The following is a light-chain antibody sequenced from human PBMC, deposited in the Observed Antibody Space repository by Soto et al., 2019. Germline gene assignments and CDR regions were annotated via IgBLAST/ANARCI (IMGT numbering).Light chain of an antibody. Sequence: DSQMTQYTSTLSASVGDRVTTTCRASQSISSWLAWYQQKPGKAPKLLIYDASSLESGVPSRFSGSGSGTEFTLTISSLQPDDFATYYCQQYNSYWTFGQGTKVDIK. J-gene: IGKJ1*01. CDR3: QQYNSYWT. CDR2: DAS. CDR1: QSISSW. V-gene: IGKV1-5*01.